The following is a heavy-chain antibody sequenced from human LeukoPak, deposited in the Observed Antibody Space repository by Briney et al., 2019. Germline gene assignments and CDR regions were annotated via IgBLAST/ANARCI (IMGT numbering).Heavy chain of an antibody. CDR3: AREDWNDGGDY. CDR2: INSDGSST. D-gene: IGHD1-1*01. V-gene: IGHV3-74*01. Sequence: GRSLRLSCAASGFTFSSYAMHWVRQAPGKGLVWVSRINSDGSSTSYADSVKGRFTISRDNAKNTLYLQMNSLRAEDTAVYYCAREDWNDGGDYWGQGTLVTVSS. CDR1: GFTFSSYA. J-gene: IGHJ4*02.